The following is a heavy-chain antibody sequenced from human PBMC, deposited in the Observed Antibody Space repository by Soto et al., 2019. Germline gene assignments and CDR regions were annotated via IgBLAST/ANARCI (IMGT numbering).Heavy chain of an antibody. D-gene: IGHD1-7*01. J-gene: IGHJ6*03. CDR1: GGSISSYY. Sequence: QVQLQESGPGLVKPSETLSLTCTVSGGSISSYYWSWIRQPPGKGLEWIGYIYYSGGTNYNPSLKSRVTISVDTSKNQFSLKLSSVTAADTAVYYCARHPQNYRDYYYSRDVWGKGTTVTVSS. CDR2: IYYSGGT. CDR3: ARHPQNYRDYYYSRDV. V-gene: IGHV4-59*08.